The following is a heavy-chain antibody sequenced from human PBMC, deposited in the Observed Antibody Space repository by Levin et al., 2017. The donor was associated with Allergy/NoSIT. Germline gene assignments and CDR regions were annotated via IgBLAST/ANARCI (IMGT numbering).Heavy chain of an antibody. D-gene: IGHD6-13*01. Sequence: GESLKISCSTSGFSFSNFWMTWVRQAPGRGLEWVANIKQDGSETYYVDSLRGRFTISRDNIKSSLFLQMNSLRAEDTAGYYCTRNTVAGIGDSWGQGTLVTVSS. J-gene: IGHJ4*02. CDR3: TRNTVAGIGDS. CDR1: GFSFSNFW. V-gene: IGHV3-7*01. CDR2: IKQDGSET.